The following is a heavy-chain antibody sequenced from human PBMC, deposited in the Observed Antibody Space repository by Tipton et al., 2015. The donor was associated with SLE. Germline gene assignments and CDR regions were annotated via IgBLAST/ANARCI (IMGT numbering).Heavy chain of an antibody. Sequence: LRLSCAVYGGSFSGYYWSWIRQPPGKGLEWIGEINHSGSTNYNPSLKSRVTISVDTSKNQFSLKLSSVTAADTAVYYCARGRNDCSSTSCYFSPVDWFDPWGQGTLVTVSS. CDR2: INHSGST. D-gene: IGHD2-2*01. V-gene: IGHV4-34*01. CDR3: ARGRNDCSSTSCYFSPVDWFDP. J-gene: IGHJ5*02. CDR1: GGSFSGYY.